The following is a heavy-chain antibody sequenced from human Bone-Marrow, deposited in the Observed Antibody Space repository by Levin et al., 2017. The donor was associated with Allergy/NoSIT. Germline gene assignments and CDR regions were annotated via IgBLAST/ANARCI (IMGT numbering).Heavy chain of an antibody. Sequence: NSSETLSFTCTVSGGSIGSSDYYWSWIRQTPGKGLEWIGCIYYLGHTYYDRSLKSRVAISVDTSKNQLSLKLRSVTAADTAVYYCARGGMYYHDSSGYPFDFWGQGTQVTVSS. V-gene: IGHV4-30-4*01. D-gene: IGHD3-22*01. CDR3: ARGGMYYHDSSGYPFDF. J-gene: IGHJ4*02. CDR2: IYYLGHT. CDR1: GGSIGSSDYY.